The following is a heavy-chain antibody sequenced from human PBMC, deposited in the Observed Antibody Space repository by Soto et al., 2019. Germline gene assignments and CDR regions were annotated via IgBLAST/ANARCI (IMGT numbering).Heavy chain of an antibody. J-gene: IGHJ4*02. CDR1: GGTISTGDTF. CDR2: VYYSGGA. V-gene: IGHV4-39*01. CDR3: LRVVEAATRQTDSAS. Sequence: ETFSDPCSVSGGTISTGDTFGCCLRQPPGKGLEFIGSVYYSGGAYYSPSLKSRVTVSVDTSKNQLSLRVNSVTAADTAVYYFLRVVEAATRQTDSASWCQGIQIT. D-gene: IGHD2-15*01.